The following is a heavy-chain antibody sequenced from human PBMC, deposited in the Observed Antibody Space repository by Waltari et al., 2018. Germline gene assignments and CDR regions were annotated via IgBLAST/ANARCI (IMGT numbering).Heavy chain of an antibody. V-gene: IGHV1-69*04. CDR1: GGSFSTYA. CDR3: SRGPQAAGNQFDP. CDR2: NLPILNIT. Sequence: QVQLVQSGAEVKKPESSVKVSCQVSGGSFSTYAINWVRQAPGQGLEWMGRNLPILNITQYSQKFQGRVTLTADTSTRVAYMELNNLASEDTAVYFCSRGPQAAGNQFDPWGQGTLVTVSS. J-gene: IGHJ5*02.